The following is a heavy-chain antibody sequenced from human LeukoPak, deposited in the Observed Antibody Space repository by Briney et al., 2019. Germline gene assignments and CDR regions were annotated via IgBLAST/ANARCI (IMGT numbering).Heavy chain of an antibody. Sequence: SETLSLTCSVYGGSITAYYWSWIRQPPGKGLEWIGEINHSRGTKYNPSLESGVTILLDASKNEFSLNLNSVTAADTAVYYCAREDYYFDSWGQGTLVTVSS. CDR1: GGSITAYY. J-gene: IGHJ4*02. CDR2: INHSRGT. V-gene: IGHV4-34*01. CDR3: AREDYYFDS.